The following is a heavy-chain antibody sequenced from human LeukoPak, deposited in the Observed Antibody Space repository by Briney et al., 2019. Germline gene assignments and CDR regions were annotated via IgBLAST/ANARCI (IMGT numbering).Heavy chain of an antibody. CDR2: IYTSGST. Sequence: SETLSLTCTVSGGSISSYYWSWIRQPAGKGLEWIGRIYTSGSTNYNPSLKSRVTMSVDTSKNQFSLKMSSVTAADTAVYYCAREGVAAAGRTLDYWGQGTLVTVSS. CDR1: GGSISSYY. V-gene: IGHV4-4*07. J-gene: IGHJ4*02. D-gene: IGHD6-13*01. CDR3: AREGVAAAGRTLDY.